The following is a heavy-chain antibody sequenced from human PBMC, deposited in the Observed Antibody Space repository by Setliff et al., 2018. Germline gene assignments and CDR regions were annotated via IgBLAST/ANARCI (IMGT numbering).Heavy chain of an antibody. CDR3: ASPSAGWTKPFDV. CDR1: GYSFTSYW. CDR2: IYPGDSDT. J-gene: IGHJ3*01. V-gene: IGHV5-51*01. D-gene: IGHD6-19*01. Sequence: GESLKISCKGSGYSFTSYWIGWVRQMPGKGLEWMGIIYPGDSDTRYSPSFQGQVTISADKSISTAYLQWSSLKASDTAIYYCASPSAGWTKPFDVWGQGTMVTVSS.